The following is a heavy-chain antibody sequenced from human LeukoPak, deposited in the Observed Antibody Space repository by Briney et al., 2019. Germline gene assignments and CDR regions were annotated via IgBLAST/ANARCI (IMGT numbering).Heavy chain of an antibody. Sequence: ASVKVSCKASGYTFTSYYMHWVRQAPGQGLEWMGWINPNSGGTNYAQKFQGRVTMTRDTSISTAYMELSRLRSDDTAVYYCAREDRSGYPLSLDYWGQGTLVTVSS. D-gene: IGHD5-12*01. CDR1: GYTFTSYY. J-gene: IGHJ4*02. V-gene: IGHV1-2*02. CDR2: INPNSGGT. CDR3: AREDRSGYPLSLDY.